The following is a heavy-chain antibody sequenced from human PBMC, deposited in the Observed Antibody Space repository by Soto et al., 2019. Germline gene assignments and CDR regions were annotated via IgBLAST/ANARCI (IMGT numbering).Heavy chain of an antibody. D-gene: IGHD3-16*01. CDR1: GYSFTIYG. CDR3: GTPWPYNDAPGADL. J-gene: IGHJ4*02. Sequence: ASVKVSCTASGYSFTIYGINWVRQAPGQGLEWMGWISAKHGNTHYAQKLQGRLVMTEDTSSGTAYMTLLSLTSDDTAVYYCGTPWPYNDAPGADLWGQGTRVTVSS. CDR2: ISAKHGNT. V-gene: IGHV1-18*01.